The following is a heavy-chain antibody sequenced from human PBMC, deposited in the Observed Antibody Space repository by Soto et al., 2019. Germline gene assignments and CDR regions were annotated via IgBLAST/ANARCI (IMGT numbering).Heavy chain of an antibody. Sequence: VASVKVSFKASGYTFTNFGITWLRQAPGQGLEWMGWISAYNANTNYTQKLQGRVTMTTDTSTSTAYMELRSLRSDDTAVYYCARDAPRPSTYAFDIWGQGTMVTVSS. CDR3: ARDAPRPSTYAFDI. J-gene: IGHJ3*02. CDR2: ISAYNANT. CDR1: GYTFTNFG. V-gene: IGHV1-18*01. D-gene: IGHD1-26*01.